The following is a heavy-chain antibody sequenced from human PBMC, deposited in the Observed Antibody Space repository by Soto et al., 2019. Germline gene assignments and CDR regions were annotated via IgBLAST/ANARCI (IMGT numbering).Heavy chain of an antibody. CDR3: ARGRAAYYGSGSYSLYYYYGMDV. CDR1: GGSISSGGYY. D-gene: IGHD3-10*01. V-gene: IGHV4-31*03. CDR2: IYYSGST. Sequence: PSETLSLTCTVSGGSISSGGYYWSWIRQHPGKGLEWIGYIYYSGSTYYNPSLKSRVTISVDTSKNQFSLKLSSVTAADTAVYYCARGRAAYYGSGSYSLYYYYGMDVWGQGTTVTVSS. J-gene: IGHJ6*02.